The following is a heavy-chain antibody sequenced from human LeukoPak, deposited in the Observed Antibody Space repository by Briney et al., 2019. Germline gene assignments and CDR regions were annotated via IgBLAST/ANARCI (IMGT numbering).Heavy chain of an antibody. J-gene: IGHJ5*02. CDR2: ISYDGSNK. CDR1: GCTFSSYA. V-gene: IGHV3-30-3*01. D-gene: IGHD3-22*01. Sequence: GGSLRLSCAASGCTFSSYAMHWVRQAPAKGLEWVAVISYDGSNKYYADSVKGRFTISRDNSKNTLYLQMNSLRAEDTAVYYCARAGYDSSGYYQYNWFDPWGQGTLVTVSS. CDR3: ARAGYDSSGYYQYNWFDP.